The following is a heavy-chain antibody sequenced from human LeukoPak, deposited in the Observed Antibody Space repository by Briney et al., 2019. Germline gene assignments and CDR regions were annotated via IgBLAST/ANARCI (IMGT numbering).Heavy chain of an antibody. J-gene: IGHJ4*02. V-gene: IGHV4-34*01. Sequence: SETLSLTCAVYGGSFSGYYWSWIRQPPVKGLEWIGEINHSGSTNYNPSLKSRVTISVDTSKNQFSLKLSSVTAADTAVYYCARIHGYNDYWGQGTLVTVSS. D-gene: IGHD5-24*01. CDR1: GGSFSGYY. CDR3: ARIHGYNDY. CDR2: INHSGST.